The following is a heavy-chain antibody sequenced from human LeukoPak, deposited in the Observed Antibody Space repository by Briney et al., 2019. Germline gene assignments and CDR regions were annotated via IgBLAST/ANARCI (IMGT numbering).Heavy chain of an antibody. V-gene: IGHV1-18*01. D-gene: IGHD3-3*01. CDR1: GHTFTSYG. CDR3: ARVSPYYDFWSGYYTDY. CDR2: ISAYNGNT. J-gene: IGHJ4*02. Sequence: ASVKVSCKASGHTFTSYGISWVRQAPGQGLEWMGWISAYNGNTDYAQKLQGRVTMTTDTSTSTAYMELRSLRSDDTAVYYCARVSPYYDFWSGYYTDYWGQGTLVTVSS.